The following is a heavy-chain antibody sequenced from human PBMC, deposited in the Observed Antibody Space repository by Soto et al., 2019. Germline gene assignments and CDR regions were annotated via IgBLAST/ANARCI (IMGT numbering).Heavy chain of an antibody. CDR3: AKSSGESYPGRRVFDF. J-gene: IGHJ4*02. D-gene: IGHD1-26*01. Sequence: GGSLRLSCAASGFTFSSYAMAWVRQAPGEGLEWASVITYSGGDTLHADSVKGRFTISRDNSKNTVYLQMSSLRAEDTAIYYCAKSSGESYPGRRVFDFWGQGTRVTVSS. CDR2: ITYSGGDT. V-gene: IGHV3-23*01. CDR1: GFTFSSYA.